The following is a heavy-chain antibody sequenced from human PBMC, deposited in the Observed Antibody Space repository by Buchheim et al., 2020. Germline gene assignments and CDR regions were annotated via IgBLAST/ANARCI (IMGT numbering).Heavy chain of an antibody. V-gene: IGHV3-48*02. CDR1: GFTFSSYS. Sequence: EVQLVESGGGLAQPGGSLRLSCAASGFTFSSYSMNWVRQAPGKGLEWVSYISSSSSTIYYADSVKGRFTISRDNAKNSLYLQMNSLRDEDTAVYYCARAVYNWNYRASIFDYWGQGTL. J-gene: IGHJ4*02. D-gene: IGHD1-7*01. CDR3: ARAVYNWNYRASIFDY. CDR2: ISSSSSTI.